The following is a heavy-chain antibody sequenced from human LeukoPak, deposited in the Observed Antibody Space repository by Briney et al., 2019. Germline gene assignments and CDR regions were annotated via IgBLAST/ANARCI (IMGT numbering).Heavy chain of an antibody. CDR1: GGSISSYY. Sequence: SETLSLTCTVSGGSISSYYWSWIRQPAGKGLEWIGRIYTSGSTNYNPSLKSRVTMSVGTSKNQFSLKLSSVTAADTAVYYCARGRGGSSWYSWRYGMDVWGKGTTVTVSS. CDR3: ARGRGGSSWYSWRYGMDV. V-gene: IGHV4-4*07. CDR2: IYTSGST. J-gene: IGHJ6*04. D-gene: IGHD6-13*01.